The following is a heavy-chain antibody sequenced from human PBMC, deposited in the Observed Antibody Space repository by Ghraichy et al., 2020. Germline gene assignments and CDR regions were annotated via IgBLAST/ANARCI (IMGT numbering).Heavy chain of an antibody. Sequence: SETLSLTCTVSGGSISSYYWSWIRQPPGKGLEWIGYIYYSGSTNYNPSLKSRVTISVDTSKNQFSLKLSSVTAADTAVYYCARRGPNGYGFNFDYWGQGTLVTVSS. CDR2: IYYSGST. J-gene: IGHJ4*02. CDR3: ARRGPNGYGFNFDY. V-gene: IGHV4-59*08. CDR1: GGSISSYY. D-gene: IGHD6-13*01.